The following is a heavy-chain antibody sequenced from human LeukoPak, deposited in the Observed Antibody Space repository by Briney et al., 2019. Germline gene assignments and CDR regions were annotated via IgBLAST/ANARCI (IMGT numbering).Heavy chain of an antibody. V-gene: IGHV3-30*02. CDR3: AKVYDYGDYGAFDI. D-gene: IGHD4-17*01. Sequence: GGSLRLACAVYGVTLSSNGMHWVSQAPGKGLEWVEFIRYDGSNKYYADSVKGRFTISRDNSKNTLYLQMNSVRAEDTAVYYCAKVYDYGDYGAFDIWGQGTMFTVSS. CDR2: IRYDGSNK. CDR1: GVTLSSNG. J-gene: IGHJ3*02.